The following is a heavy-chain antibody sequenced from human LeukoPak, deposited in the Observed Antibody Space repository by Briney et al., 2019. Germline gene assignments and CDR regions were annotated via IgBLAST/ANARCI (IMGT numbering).Heavy chain of an antibody. Sequence: ASVTVSCKSSAYNFTGYYIHRVRQAPGQGLEWMGWINPNSGGTNYAQKFQGRVTMTRDTSISTAYMELSRLRYDDTAVYYSARVHYYGSESYVSPFDYWGQGTLVTVSS. CDR1: AYNFTGYY. D-gene: IGHD3-10*01. J-gene: IGHJ4*02. CDR3: ARVHYYGSESYVSPFDY. V-gene: IGHV1-2*02. CDR2: INPNSGGT.